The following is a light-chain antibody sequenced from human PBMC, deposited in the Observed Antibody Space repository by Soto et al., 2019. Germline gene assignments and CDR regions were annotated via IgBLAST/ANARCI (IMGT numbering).Light chain of an antibody. CDR2: DVT. CDR1: SSDIGGFNY. Sequence: QSALTQPASVSGSPGRSVTISCTGTSSDIGGFNYVSWYQHLPGRAPKLIIYDVTNRPSGISYRVSASKSGGTASLTISGLQAEDEAYYCCSSYSRSTTHVVFGGGTKLTVL. J-gene: IGLJ2*01. V-gene: IGLV2-14*03. CDR3: SSYSRSTTHVV.